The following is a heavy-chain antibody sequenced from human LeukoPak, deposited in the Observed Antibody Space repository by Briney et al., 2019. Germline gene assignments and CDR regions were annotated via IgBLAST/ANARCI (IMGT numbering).Heavy chain of an antibody. CDR2: IWNDGSNK. Sequence: PGESLRLSCAASGFTFSSYGMHWVRQAPGKGLEWVALIWNDGSNKYYADSVKGRFTISRDNSKNTLYLQMNSLRAEDTAVYYCARDHYLKGSYLDYWGQGTLVTVSS. J-gene: IGHJ4*02. CDR1: GFTFSSYG. V-gene: IGHV3-33*01. CDR3: ARDHYLKGSYLDY. D-gene: IGHD1-26*01.